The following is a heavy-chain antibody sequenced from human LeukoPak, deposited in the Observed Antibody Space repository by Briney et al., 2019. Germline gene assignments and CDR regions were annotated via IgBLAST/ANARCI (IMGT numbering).Heavy chain of an antibody. CDR2: ISSSSSYI. D-gene: IGHD5-12*01. CDR3: ARGNSGYSNYLDY. J-gene: IGHJ4*02. CDR1: GFTFSSYS. V-gene: IGHV3-21*04. Sequence: GGSLRLSCAASGFTFSSYSMNWVRQAPGKGLEWVSSISSSSSYIYYADSVKGRFTISRDNAKNSLYLQMNSLRAEDTAVYYCARGNSGYSNYLDYWGQGTLVTVSS.